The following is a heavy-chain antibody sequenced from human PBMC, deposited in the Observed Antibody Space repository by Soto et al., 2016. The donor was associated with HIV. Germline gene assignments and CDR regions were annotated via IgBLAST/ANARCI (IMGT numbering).Heavy chain of an antibody. V-gene: IGHV1-69*01. D-gene: IGHD2-15*01. J-gene: IGHJ5*02. CDR1: GGTFSNYA. CDR3: ARGVNCSGGSCYPRWFDP. CDR2: IIPIFDTA. Sequence: QVQLVQSGAEVKKPGASVKVSCKASGGTFSNYAISWVRQAPGQGLEWMGGIIPIFDTANYAQKFQGRVTITADESTSTAYMELSSLRSEDTAVYYCARGVNCSGGSCYPRWFDPGAREPWSPSPQ.